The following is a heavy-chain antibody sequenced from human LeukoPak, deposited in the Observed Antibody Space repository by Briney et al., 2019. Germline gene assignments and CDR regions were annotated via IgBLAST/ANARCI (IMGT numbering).Heavy chain of an antibody. Sequence: PSETLSLTCTVSGGSVNSGSYYWNWIRQPPGKGLEWIGYIYYSGSTNYNPSLKSRVTISVDTSKNQFSLKLSSVTAADTAVYYCARDRTGSYWGQGTLVTVSS. CDR2: IYYSGST. D-gene: IGHD1-14*01. J-gene: IGHJ4*02. CDR3: ARDRTGSY. V-gene: IGHV4-61*01. CDR1: GGSVNSGSYY.